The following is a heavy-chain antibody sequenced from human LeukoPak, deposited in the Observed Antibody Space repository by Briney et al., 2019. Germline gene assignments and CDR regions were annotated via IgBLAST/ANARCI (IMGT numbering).Heavy chain of an antibody. CDR1: GSTLNELS. V-gene: IGHV1-24*01. CDR3: ATVLSNDHSDVRALDC. CDR2: FDPEDAEP. Sequence: ASVKVSCKVSGSTLNELSIHWVRQAPGKGLEWMGGFDPEDAEPLSALKFQDRFTMTEDTSTDTAYMELSSLISEDTAVYYCATVLSNDHSDVRALDCWGQGTLVTISS. J-gene: IGHJ4*02. D-gene: IGHD4-17*01.